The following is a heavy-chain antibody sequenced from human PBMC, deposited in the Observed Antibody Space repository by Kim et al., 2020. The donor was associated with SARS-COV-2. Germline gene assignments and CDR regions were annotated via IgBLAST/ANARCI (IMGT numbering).Heavy chain of an antibody. CDR3: AKDQNRSPWLVRWVTGFDY. V-gene: IGHV3-23*01. D-gene: IGHD6-19*01. J-gene: IGHJ4*02. Sequence: GRFTISRDNSKNTLYLQMNSLRAEDTAVYYCAKDQNRSPWLVRWVTGFDYWGQGTLVTVSS.